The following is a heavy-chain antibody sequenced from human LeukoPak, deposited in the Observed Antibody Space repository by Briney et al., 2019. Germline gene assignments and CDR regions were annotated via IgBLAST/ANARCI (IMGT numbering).Heavy chain of an antibody. Sequence: SETLSLTCAVYGGSFSGYYWSWIRQPPGKGLEWIGEINHSGSTNYNPSLKSRVTISVDTSKNQFSLKLSSVTAADTAVYYCARGRYSSSWLKYYYFDYWGKGTTVTVSS. CDR1: GGSFSGYY. CDR2: INHSGST. CDR3: ARGRYSSSWLKYYYFDY. D-gene: IGHD6-13*01. J-gene: IGHJ4*03. V-gene: IGHV4-34*01.